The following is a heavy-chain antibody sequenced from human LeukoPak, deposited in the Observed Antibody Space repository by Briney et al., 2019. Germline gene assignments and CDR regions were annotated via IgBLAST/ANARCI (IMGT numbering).Heavy chain of an antibody. J-gene: IGHJ4*02. V-gene: IGHV4-30-2*01. D-gene: IGHD2-2*02. CDR3: ARGNIVVPAAILGYSDY. Sequence: PSETLSLTCTVSGGSISSGGYYWSWIRQPPGKGLEWIGYIYHSGSTYHNPSLKSRVTISVDRSKNQFSLKLSSVTAADTAVYYCARGNIVVPAAILGYSDYWGQGTLVTVSS. CDR1: GGSISSGGYY. CDR2: IYHSGST.